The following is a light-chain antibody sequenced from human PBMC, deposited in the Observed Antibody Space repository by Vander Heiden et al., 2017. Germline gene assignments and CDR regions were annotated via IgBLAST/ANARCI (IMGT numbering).Light chain of an antibody. CDR3: QQYGSSARS. V-gene: IGKV3-20*01. CDR1: QSVSSSY. J-gene: IGKJ2*03. CDR2: GAS. Sequence: EIVLTQSPGTLSLSPGERATLSCRASQSVSSSYLAWYQQKPGQAPRLLIYGASSRATGIPDRFSRSRSGTDFTLTISRLEPEDFAGYYCQQYGSSARSFGQGTKLEIK.